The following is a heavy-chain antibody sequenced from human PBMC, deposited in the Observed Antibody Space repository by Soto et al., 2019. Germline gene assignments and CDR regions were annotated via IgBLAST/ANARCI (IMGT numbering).Heavy chain of an antibody. CDR1: GASISSSSYY. V-gene: IGHV4-39*01. D-gene: IGHD4-17*01. Sequence: QLQLQESGPGLVKPSETLSLTCTVSGASISSSSYYWGWIRQPPGKGLEWIGTIYYSGSTYYNPSLKSRVTISEDTSKNQFSLKLRSVTAADTAVYYCARIYGGYYFDYWGQGTLVTVSS. CDR2: IYYSGST. J-gene: IGHJ4*02. CDR3: ARIYGGYYFDY.